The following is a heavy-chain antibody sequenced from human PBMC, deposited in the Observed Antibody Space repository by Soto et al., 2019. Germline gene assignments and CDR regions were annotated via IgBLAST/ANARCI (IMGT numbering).Heavy chain of an antibody. CDR3: AKPQYSSSGYYYGMDV. CDR1: GGTFSSYA. V-gene: IGHV1-69*01. CDR2: IIPIFGTA. D-gene: IGHD6-6*01. J-gene: IGHJ6*02. Sequence: QVQLVQSVAEVKKPGSSVKVSCKASGGTFSSYAISWVRQAPGQWLEWMGGIIPIFGTANYAQKFQGRVTITADESTSTAYMELSSLRSEDTAVYYCAKPQYSSSGYYYGMDVWGQGTTVTVSS.